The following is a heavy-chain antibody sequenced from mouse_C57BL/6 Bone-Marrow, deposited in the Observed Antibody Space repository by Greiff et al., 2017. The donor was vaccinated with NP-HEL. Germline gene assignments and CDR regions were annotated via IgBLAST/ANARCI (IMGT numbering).Heavy chain of an antibody. CDR2: INYDGSST. J-gene: IGHJ2*01. CDR3: AREGKLLFDY. CDR1: GFTFSDYY. Sequence: EVMLVESEGGLVQPGSSMKLSCTASGFTFSDYYMAWVRQVPEKGLEWVANINYDGSSTYYLDSLKSRFIISRDNAKNMLYLQMSSLKSEDTATYYCAREGKLLFDYWGQGTTLTVSS. D-gene: IGHD2-1*01. V-gene: IGHV5-16*01.